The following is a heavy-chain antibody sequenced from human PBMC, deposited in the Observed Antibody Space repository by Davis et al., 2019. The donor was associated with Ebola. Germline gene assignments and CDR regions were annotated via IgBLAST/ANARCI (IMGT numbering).Heavy chain of an antibody. CDR1: GFNFTNDA. D-gene: IGHD2-2*01. Sequence: GESLNTPCEAFGFNFTNDAMSWVRQGPGQGLEWVAGISGAGYKTDHADSVKGRFTISRDNAKNSLYLQMNSLRAEDTALYYCAKEKSSPSPGRDYYGIDVWGQGTTVTVSS. V-gene: IGHV3-23*01. J-gene: IGHJ6*02. CDR2: ISGAGYKT. CDR3: AKEKSSPSPGRDYYGIDV.